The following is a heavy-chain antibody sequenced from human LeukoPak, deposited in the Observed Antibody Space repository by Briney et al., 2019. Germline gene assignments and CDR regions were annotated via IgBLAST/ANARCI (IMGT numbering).Heavy chain of an antibody. CDR1: GFTFSSYG. D-gene: IGHD6-19*01. V-gene: IGHV3-30*18. CDR3: AKLEVAGTDY. J-gene: IGHJ4*02. CDR2: ISYDGSNK. Sequence: GRSLRLSCAASGFTFSSYGMHWVRQAPGKGLEWVAVISYDGSNKYYADSAKGRFTISRDNSKNTLYLQMNSLRAEDTAVYYCAKLEVAGTDYWGQGTLVTVSS.